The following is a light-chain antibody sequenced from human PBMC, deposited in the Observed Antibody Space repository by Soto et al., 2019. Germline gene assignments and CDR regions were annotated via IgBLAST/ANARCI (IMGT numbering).Light chain of an antibody. V-gene: IGKV1-5*03. J-gene: IGKJ4*01. Sequence: DIQMTQSPSTLSASVGDRVTITCRASQSITDWLAWYQQKPGKAPKFLIYKASNLEGGVPSRFSGSGSGTEFTLTISSVQPEDFATYYCQQANSFPFTFGGGTKVEIK. CDR3: QQANSFPFT. CDR1: QSITDW. CDR2: KAS.